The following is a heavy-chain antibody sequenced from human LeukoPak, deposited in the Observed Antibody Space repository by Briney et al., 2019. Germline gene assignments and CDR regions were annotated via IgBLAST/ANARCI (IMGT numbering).Heavy chain of an antibody. D-gene: IGHD3-22*01. CDR3: NSTRYYYDALVSR. V-gene: IGHV3-30*04. J-gene: IGHJ4*02. CDR2: ISYDGSNK. CDR1: GFTFSSYA. Sequence: GGSLRLSCAASGFTFSSYAMHWVRQAPGKGLEWVAVISYDGSNKYYADSVKGRFTISRDNSKNTLYLQMNSLRAEDTAVYYCNSTRYYYDALVSRWGQGTLVTVSS.